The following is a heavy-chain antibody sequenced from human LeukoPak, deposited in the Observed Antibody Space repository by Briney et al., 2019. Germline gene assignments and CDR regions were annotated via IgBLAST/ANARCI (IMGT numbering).Heavy chain of an antibody. D-gene: IGHD5-18*01. V-gene: IGHV3-53*05. Sequence: PGGSLRLSCAASGFTVSSNYMSWVRQAPGKGLEWVSVIYSGGSTYYADSVKGRFTISRDNSKNTLYLQMNSLRAEDTAVYYCARDQKAMVTTYFDYWGQGTLVTVSS. J-gene: IGHJ4*02. CDR1: GFTVSSNY. CDR2: IYSGGST. CDR3: ARDQKAMVTTYFDY.